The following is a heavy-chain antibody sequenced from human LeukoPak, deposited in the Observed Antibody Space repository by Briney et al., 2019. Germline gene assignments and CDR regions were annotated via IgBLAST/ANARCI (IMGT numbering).Heavy chain of an antibody. J-gene: IGHJ5*02. V-gene: IGHV3-23*01. CDR3: AKDSGYSSGWPRKAPFDP. Sequence: PGGSLRLSCAASGFTFSSYAMSWVRQAPGKGLEWVSAISGSGGSTYYADSVKGRFTISRDNSKNTLYLQMNSLRAEDTAVYYCAKDSGYSSGWPRKAPFDPWGQGTLVTVSS. CDR2: ISGSGGST. CDR1: GFTFSSYA. D-gene: IGHD6-19*01.